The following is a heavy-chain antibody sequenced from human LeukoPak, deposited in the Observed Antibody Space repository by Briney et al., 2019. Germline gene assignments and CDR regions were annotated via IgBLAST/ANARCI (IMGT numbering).Heavy chain of an antibody. CDR1: GFTFSSYG. D-gene: IGHD3-22*01. J-gene: IGHJ5*02. Sequence: PGGSLRLSCAASGFTFSSYGMQWVRQAPGKGLEWVALIWHDGGKRYYADSVKGRFTISRDNSKNTLYLQMTTLRAEDTAVYYCARDADTSEFFSWLDLWGQGTLVTVSS. CDR3: ARDADTSEFFSWLDL. CDR2: IWHDGGKR. V-gene: IGHV3-33*08.